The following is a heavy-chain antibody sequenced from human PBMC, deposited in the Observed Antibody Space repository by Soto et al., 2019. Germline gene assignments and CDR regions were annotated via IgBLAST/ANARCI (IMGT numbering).Heavy chain of an antibody. V-gene: IGHV1-46*01. J-gene: IGHJ6*02. Sequence: ASVKVSCKASGYTFTSYYMHWVRQAPGQGLEWMGIINPSGGSTSYAQKFQGRVTMTRDTSTSTVYMELSSLRSEDTAVYYCARDQSGYSYGPYYYYGMDVWGQGTTVTVSS. CDR3: ARDQSGYSYGPYYYYGMDV. CDR2: INPSGGST. D-gene: IGHD5-18*01. CDR1: GYTFTSYY.